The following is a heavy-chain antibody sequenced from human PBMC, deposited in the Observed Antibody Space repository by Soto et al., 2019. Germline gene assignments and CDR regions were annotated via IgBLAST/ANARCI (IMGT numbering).Heavy chain of an antibody. Sequence: GESLKISCQAFEYSFRIYWISWVRQKPGAGLEWMGRVDPNDSFATYSPSFEGHVSISVDKSANIVYLQWRSLRASDTATYYCARHQSGSGNSNFDFWGQGTPVTVSS. CDR1: EYSFRIYW. CDR2: VDPNDSFA. V-gene: IGHV5-10-1*01. CDR3: ARHQSGSGNSNFDF. D-gene: IGHD3-10*01. J-gene: IGHJ4*02.